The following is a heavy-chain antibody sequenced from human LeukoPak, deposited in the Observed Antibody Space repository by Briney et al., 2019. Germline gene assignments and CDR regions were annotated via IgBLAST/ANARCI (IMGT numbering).Heavy chain of an antibody. CDR3: ARARSSGWYRDFDY. V-gene: IGHV1-2*02. Sequence: ASVKVSCKASGYTFTGYYMHWVRQAPGQGLEWMGWINPNSGGTNYAQKFQGRVTMTRDTSISTAYMELSRLRSDDTAVYYCARARSSGWYRDFDYWGQGTLVTVSS. J-gene: IGHJ4*02. CDR1: GYTFTGYY. D-gene: IGHD6-19*01. CDR2: INPNSGGT.